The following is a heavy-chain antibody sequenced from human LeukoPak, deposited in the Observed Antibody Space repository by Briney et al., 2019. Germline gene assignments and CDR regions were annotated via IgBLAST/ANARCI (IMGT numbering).Heavy chain of an antibody. V-gene: IGHV3-23*01. CDR2: ISGSGGST. J-gene: IGHJ4*02. Sequence: PGGSLRLSCAASGFTFSSYAMSWVRQAPGKGLEWVSAISGSGGSTYYADSVKGRFTISRDNSKNTLYLQMNSLRAEDTAVYYGEKNQRITRVGGGPFDYGGQETLVTVS. CDR1: GFTFSSYA. CDR3: EKNQRITRVGGGPFDY. D-gene: IGHD3-10*01.